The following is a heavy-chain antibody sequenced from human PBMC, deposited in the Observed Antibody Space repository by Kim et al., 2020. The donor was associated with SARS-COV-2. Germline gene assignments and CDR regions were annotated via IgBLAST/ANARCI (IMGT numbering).Heavy chain of an antibody. CDR3: TTGGAY. Sequence: KPDGSADYYVDSVKGRFSISRDNPKNSLYLQMNNLRAEDTAVYYCTTGGAYWGQGTLVTVSS. V-gene: IGHV3-7*04. D-gene: IGHD3-16*01. J-gene: IGHJ4*02. CDR2: KPDGSAD.